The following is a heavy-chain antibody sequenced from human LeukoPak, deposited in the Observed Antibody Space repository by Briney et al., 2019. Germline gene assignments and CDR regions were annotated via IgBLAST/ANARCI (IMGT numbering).Heavy chain of an antibody. CDR1: GGSISSYY. J-gene: IGHJ5*02. CDR3: ARDSSGWYHWFDP. D-gene: IGHD6-19*01. Sequence: KPSETLSLTCTVSGGSISSYYWNWIRQPPGKGLEWIGYIYYSGSTNYNPSLKSRVTISVDTSKNQFSLKLTSVTAADTAVYYCARDSSGWYHWFDPWGQGTLVTVSS. CDR2: IYYSGST. V-gene: IGHV4-59*01.